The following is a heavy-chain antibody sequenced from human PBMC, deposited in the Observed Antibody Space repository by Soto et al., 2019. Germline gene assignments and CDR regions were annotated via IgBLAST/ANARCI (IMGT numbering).Heavy chain of an antibody. Sequence: PGGSLRLSCAASGFTFSSYEMNWVRQAPGKGLEWVSYISSSGSTIYYADSVKGRFTISRDNAKNSLYLQMNSLRAEDTAVYYCARGGADIVVVPAANHFDYWGQGTLVTVS. CDR2: ISSSGSTI. CDR3: ARGGADIVVVPAANHFDY. J-gene: IGHJ4*02. CDR1: GFTFSSYE. D-gene: IGHD2-2*01. V-gene: IGHV3-48*03.